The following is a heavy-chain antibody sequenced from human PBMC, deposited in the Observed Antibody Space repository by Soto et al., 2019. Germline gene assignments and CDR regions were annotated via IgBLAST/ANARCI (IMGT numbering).Heavy chain of an antibody. V-gene: IGHV3-72*01. CDR2: TRNKANSYTT. D-gene: IGHD1-20*01. CDR3: TTFITGTTGLFYYGMDV. Sequence: GGSLRLSCAASGFTFSDHYMDWVRQAPGKGLEWVGRTRNKANSYTTEYAASVKGRFTISRDDSKNSPYLQMNSLKTEDTAVYYCTTFITGTTGLFYYGMDVWGQGTTVTVSS. J-gene: IGHJ6*02. CDR1: GFTFSDHY.